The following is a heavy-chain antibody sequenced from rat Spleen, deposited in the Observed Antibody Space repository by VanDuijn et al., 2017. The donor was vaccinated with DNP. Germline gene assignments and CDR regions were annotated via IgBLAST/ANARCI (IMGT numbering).Heavy chain of an antibody. CDR2: IRYSGTT. J-gene: IGHJ4*01. V-gene: IGHV3-1*01. CDR3: ASYYYDGYYALDA. D-gene: IGHD1-12*02. CDR1: GFSITSNY. Sequence: EVQLQESGPGLLKPSQSLSLTCSVTGFSITSNYWAWIRKFPGNKMEWIGHIRYSGTTSYNPSLKSRISITRDTSKNQFFLQLNSVTTEDTATYFCASYYYDGYYALDAWGQGTSVTVSS.